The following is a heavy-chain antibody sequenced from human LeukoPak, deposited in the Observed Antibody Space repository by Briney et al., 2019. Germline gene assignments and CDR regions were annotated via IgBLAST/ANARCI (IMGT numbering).Heavy chain of an antibody. J-gene: IGHJ4*02. Sequence: GESLKISCKASGYSFTSYWIGWVRHMPGKGLEWMGIIYPGDSDTRYSPSFQGQVTISADKSISTAYLRWSSLKASDIAMYYCARVSDHYFDYWGQGTLATVSS. V-gene: IGHV5-51*01. CDR2: IYPGDSDT. CDR1: GYSFTSYW. D-gene: IGHD1-14*01. CDR3: ARVSDHYFDY.